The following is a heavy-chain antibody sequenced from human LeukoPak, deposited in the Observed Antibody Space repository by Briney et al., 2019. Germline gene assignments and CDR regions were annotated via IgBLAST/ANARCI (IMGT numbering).Heavy chain of an antibody. D-gene: IGHD3-22*01. Sequence: ASVKVSCKASGYTFTGYYMHWVRQAPGQGLEWMGWISAYNGNTNYAQKLQGRVTMTTDTSTSTAYMELRSLRSDDTAVYYCARAHYDSSGYYYTPPYGMDVWGQGTTVTVSS. CDR1: GYTFTGYY. J-gene: IGHJ6*02. V-gene: IGHV1-18*04. CDR2: ISAYNGNT. CDR3: ARAHYDSSGYYYTPPYGMDV.